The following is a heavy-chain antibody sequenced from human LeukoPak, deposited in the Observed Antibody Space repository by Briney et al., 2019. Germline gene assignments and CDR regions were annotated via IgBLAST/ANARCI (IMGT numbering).Heavy chain of an antibody. CDR3: ARDTAMVTYYYYYYGMDV. J-gene: IGHJ6*02. V-gene: IGHV3-23*01. CDR1: EFTFSDYW. Sequence: GGSLRLSCAASEFTFSDYWMSWVRQAPGKGLEWVSAISGSGGSTYYADSVKGRFTISRDNSKNTLYLQMNSLRAEDTAVYYCARDTAMVTYYYYYYGMDVWGQGTTVTVSS. D-gene: IGHD5-18*01. CDR2: ISGSGGST.